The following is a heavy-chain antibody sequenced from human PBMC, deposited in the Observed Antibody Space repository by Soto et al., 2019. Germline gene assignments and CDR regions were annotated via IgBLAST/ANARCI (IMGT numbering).Heavy chain of an antibody. J-gene: IGHJ4*02. CDR1: GGSISSDTYF. D-gene: IGHD3-16*02. CDR3: ARADYDYVWGNYRGFDD. CDR2: MSYSGST. Sequence: PSETLSLTCTVSGGSISSDTYFWGWIRQSPGKGLEWIASMSYSGSTYYNPTLKSRVTISIDRSKNQFSLKLSSVTAADTAVYYCARADYDYVWGNYRGFDDWGQGTLVT. V-gene: IGHV4-39*07.